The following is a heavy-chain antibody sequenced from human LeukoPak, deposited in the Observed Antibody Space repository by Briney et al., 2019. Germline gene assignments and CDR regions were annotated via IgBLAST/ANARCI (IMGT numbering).Heavy chain of an antibody. CDR2: IYWDDDK. Sequence: SGPTLVKPTQTLTLTCTFSGFSLSTRGVGVGWIRQPPGKALEWLALIYWDDDKRYSPSLKSRLTITKDTSKNQVVLTMTNMDPVDTATYYCAHMTFYYDGSGSPRAFDIWGQGTMVTVSS. CDR3: AHMTFYYDGSGSPRAFDI. J-gene: IGHJ3*02. CDR1: GFSLSTRGVG. D-gene: IGHD3-22*01. V-gene: IGHV2-5*02.